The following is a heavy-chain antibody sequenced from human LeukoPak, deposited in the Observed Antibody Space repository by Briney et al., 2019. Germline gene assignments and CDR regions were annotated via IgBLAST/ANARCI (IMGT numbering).Heavy chain of an antibody. J-gene: IGHJ5*02. Sequence: SETLSLTCTVSGGSISSSSYYWGWIRQPPGKGLEWIGSIYYSGSTYYNPSLKSRVTISVDTSKNRFSLKLSSVTAADTAVYYCARSGRVSSSWGWFDPWGQGTLVTVSS. CDR3: ARSGRVSSSWGWFDP. D-gene: IGHD6-13*01. V-gene: IGHV4-39*07. CDR2: IYYSGST. CDR1: GGSISSSSYY.